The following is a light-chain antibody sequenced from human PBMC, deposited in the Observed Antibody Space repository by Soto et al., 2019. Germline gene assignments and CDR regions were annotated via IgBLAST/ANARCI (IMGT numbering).Light chain of an antibody. Sequence: DIQMTQSPSSRSASVGDRVTSTCQASQAIRNYLNWYQQRPGTAPKLLIYGGSTLETGVPSRFSGRGSAADFTLTISSLQPEDIATYYCQQYDTLPPTFGGGTKVDIK. V-gene: IGKV1-33*01. CDR3: QQYDTLPPT. CDR1: QAIRNY. CDR2: GGS. J-gene: IGKJ4*01.